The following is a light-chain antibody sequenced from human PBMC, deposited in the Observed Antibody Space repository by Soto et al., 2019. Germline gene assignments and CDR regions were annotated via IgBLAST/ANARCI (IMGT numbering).Light chain of an antibody. J-gene: IGLJ1*01. Sequence: QAVVTQPASVSGSPGQSITISCTGTSSDVGGYNYVSWYQQHPGKAPKLTIYDVSNRPSGVSHRFSGSKSVNTASLTISGLQAEDEADYYCSSYTSSSTLYVFGTGTKLTFL. V-gene: IGLV2-14*01. CDR1: SSDVGGYNY. CDR2: DVS. CDR3: SSYTSSSTLYV.